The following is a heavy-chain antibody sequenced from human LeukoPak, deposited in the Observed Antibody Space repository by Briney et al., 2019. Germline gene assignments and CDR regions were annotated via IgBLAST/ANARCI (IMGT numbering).Heavy chain of an antibody. CDR1: GFTFDSYS. CDR3: ARDSAGFGVGF. D-gene: IGHD3-3*01. V-gene: IGHV3-21*01. CDR2: ISSRSTYV. Sequence: PGGSLRLSCAASGFTFDSYSMNWVRQAPGKGLEWVSSISSRSTYVYYIDSVKGRFTISRDNAKNSLYLQMNSLRAEDTAVYYCARDSAGFGVGFWGQGTLVTVSS. J-gene: IGHJ4*02.